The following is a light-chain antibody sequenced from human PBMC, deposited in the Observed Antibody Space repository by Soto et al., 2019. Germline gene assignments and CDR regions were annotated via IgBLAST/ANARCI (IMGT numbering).Light chain of an antibody. V-gene: IGKV3-11*01. CDR3: QQRSNWPIT. CDR2: DAS. CDR1: QSVSSY. Sequence: TQSPSTLSSSLGDRVTITCRASQSVSSYLAWYQQKPGQAPRLLIYDASNRATGIPARFSGSGSGTDVTLTISSLEPEDGSVYYCQQRSNWPITFGQGTRLEIK. J-gene: IGKJ5*01.